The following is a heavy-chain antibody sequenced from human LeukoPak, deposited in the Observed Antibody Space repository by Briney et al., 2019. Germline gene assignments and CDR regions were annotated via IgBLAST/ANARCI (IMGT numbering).Heavy chain of an antibody. J-gene: IGHJ4*02. CDR2: IGVDGTST. CDR3: AKGFTYDSSGYYYDY. Sequence: PGGSLRLSCAASAFMFSNYAMTWVRQAPGKGLEWVSTIGVDGTSTFYADSVKGRFTISRDNSKNTLYLQMNSLRAEDTAVYYCAKGFTYDSSGYYYDYWGQGTLVTVSS. V-gene: IGHV3-23*01. D-gene: IGHD3-22*01. CDR1: AFMFSNYA.